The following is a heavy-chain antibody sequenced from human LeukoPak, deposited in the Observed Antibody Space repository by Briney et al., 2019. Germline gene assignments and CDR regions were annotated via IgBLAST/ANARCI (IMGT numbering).Heavy chain of an antibody. CDR3: AKVIAAAGYFDY. J-gene: IGHJ4*02. CDR2: ISGSGGST. CDR1: GFTFSSYA. Sequence: GGSLRLSCAASGFTFSSYAMSWVRQAPGKGLEWVSAISGSGGSTYYADSVKGRFTISRDNSKNTLYLQMNGLRAEDTAVYYCAKVIAAAGYFDYWGQGTLVTVSS. D-gene: IGHD6-13*01. V-gene: IGHV3-23*01.